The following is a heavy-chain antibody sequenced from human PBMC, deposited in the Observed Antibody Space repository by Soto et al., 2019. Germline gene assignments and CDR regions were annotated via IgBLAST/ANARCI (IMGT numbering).Heavy chain of an antibody. Sequence: SETLSLTCAVSGGSISSSNWWSWVRQPPGKGLEWIGEIYHSGSTNYNPSLKSRVTISVDKSKNQFSLKLSSVTAADTAVYYCALGGYWVTTYYYYYGMDVWGQGTTVTVSS. CDR1: GGSISSSNW. V-gene: IGHV4-4*02. CDR2: IYHSGST. D-gene: IGHD3-22*01. CDR3: ALGGYWVTTYYYYYGMDV. J-gene: IGHJ6*02.